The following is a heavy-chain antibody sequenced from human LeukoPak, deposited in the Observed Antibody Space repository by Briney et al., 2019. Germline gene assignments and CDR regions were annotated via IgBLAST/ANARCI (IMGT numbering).Heavy chain of an antibody. D-gene: IGHD3-10*01. CDR3: ARDGEGGYPVDY. CDR1: GFKFDDYD. V-gene: IGHV3-74*01. CDR2: IDSDGSST. J-gene: IGHJ4*02. Sequence: GGSLRLSCTASGFKFDDYDMSWVRQVPGKGLEWVSRIDSDGSSTTYADSVKGRFTISRDNVKNTLYLQMNSLRAEDTAVYYCARDGEGGYPVDYWGQGTLVTVSS.